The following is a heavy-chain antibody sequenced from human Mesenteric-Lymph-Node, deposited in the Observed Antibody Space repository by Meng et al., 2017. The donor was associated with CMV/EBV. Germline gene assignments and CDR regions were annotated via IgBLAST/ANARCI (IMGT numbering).Heavy chain of an antibody. V-gene: IGHV3-48*03. CDR1: GFTFSSYE. J-gene: IGHJ4*02. D-gene: IGHD3-3*01. CDR3: GTFWNGYFDH. Sequence: GESLKISCAASGFTFSSYEMNWVRQAPGKGLEWVSYISSSGSTIYYADSVKGRFTISRDNAKNSLYLQMNSLRGEDTAVYFCGTFWNGYFDHWGQGTQVTVSS. CDR2: ISSSGSTI.